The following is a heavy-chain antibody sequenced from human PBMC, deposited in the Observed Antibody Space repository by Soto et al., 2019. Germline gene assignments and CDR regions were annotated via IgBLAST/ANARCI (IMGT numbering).Heavy chain of an antibody. CDR2: IHYSGST. J-gene: IGHJ4*02. V-gene: IGHV4-59*01. D-gene: IGHD6-19*01. CDR1: GGSINTNY. CDR3: ARVGRAWYGVFD. Sequence: PSETLSLTCTVSGGSINTNYWAWIRQSSEKGLEWIGQIHYSGSTNYNPSLKSRVTISVDTSKNQFSLILTSVTASDTAVYYCARVGRAWYGVFDWGQGTLVTVSS.